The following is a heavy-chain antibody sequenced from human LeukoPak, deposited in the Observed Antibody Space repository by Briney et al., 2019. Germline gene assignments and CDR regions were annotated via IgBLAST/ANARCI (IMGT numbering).Heavy chain of an antibody. CDR2: INWNGDST. CDR3: ARDFPRTNWNDRAFDI. CDR1: GFTLDDYG. D-gene: IGHD1-1*01. V-gene: IGHV3-20*04. J-gene: IGHJ3*02. Sequence: GGSLRLSCAASGFTLDDYGMSWVRQAPGKGLEWVSGINWNGDSTGYADSVKGRFTISRDNAKKSLYLQMNSLRAEDTALYYCARDFPRTNWNDRAFDIWGQGTMVTVSS.